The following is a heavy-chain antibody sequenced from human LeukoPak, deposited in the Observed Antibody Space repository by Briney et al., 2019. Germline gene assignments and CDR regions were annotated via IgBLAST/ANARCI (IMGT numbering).Heavy chain of an antibody. Sequence: GGSLRLSCAASGFTFSSYGMHWVRQAPGKGLEWVAVIWYDGSNKYYADSVKGRFTISRDNSKNTLYLQMNSLRAEDTAVYYCARGRPSAPREPYYFDYWGQGTLVTVSS. V-gene: IGHV3-33*01. CDR1: GFTFSSYG. CDR2: IWYDGSNK. CDR3: ARGRPSAPREPYYFDY. J-gene: IGHJ4*02. D-gene: IGHD1-26*01.